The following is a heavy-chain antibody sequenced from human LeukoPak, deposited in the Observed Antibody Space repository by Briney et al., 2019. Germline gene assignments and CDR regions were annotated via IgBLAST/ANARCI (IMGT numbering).Heavy chain of an antibody. CDR2: ISDSGGDT. V-gene: IGHV3-23*01. D-gene: IGHD1-26*01. J-gene: IGHJ4*02. CDR1: GFTFSSYA. CDR3: AKGQQSGSYSSSDY. Sequence: GGSLRLSCAASGFTFSSYAMSWVRQAPGKGLEWVSVISDSGGDTYYADSVKGRFTISRDNSKNTLYLQMNSLRAEDTAVYHCAKGQQSGSYSSSDYWGQGTLVTVSS.